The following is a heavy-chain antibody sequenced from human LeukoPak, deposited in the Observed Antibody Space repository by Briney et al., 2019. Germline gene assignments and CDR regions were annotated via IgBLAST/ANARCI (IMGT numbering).Heavy chain of an antibody. CDR2: INHSGST. CDR3: ARTHYGSGSYYLRRDWFDP. Sequence: NPSETLSLTCAVYGGSFSGYYWSWIRQPPGKGLEWIGEINHSGSTNYNPSLKSRVTISVDTSKNQFSLKLSSVTAADTAVYYCARTHYGSGSYYLRRDWFDPWGQGTLVTVSS. J-gene: IGHJ5*02. V-gene: IGHV4-34*01. CDR1: GGSFSGYY. D-gene: IGHD3-10*01.